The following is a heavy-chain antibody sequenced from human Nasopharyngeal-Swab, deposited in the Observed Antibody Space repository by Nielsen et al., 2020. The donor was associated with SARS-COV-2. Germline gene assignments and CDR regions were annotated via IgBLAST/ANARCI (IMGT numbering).Heavy chain of an antibody. Sequence: GESLKISCAASGFTVTYNYMSWVRQAPGKGLEWVSLISTGGTTSYADSVKGRFTISRDISKNTLYLQMNSLRAEDTAVYYCARDRGFDGYYYMDVWGKGTTVTASS. CDR3: ARDRGFDGYYYMDV. D-gene: IGHD3-10*01. CDR1: GFTVTYNY. V-gene: IGHV3-53*01. J-gene: IGHJ6*03. CDR2: ISTGGTT.